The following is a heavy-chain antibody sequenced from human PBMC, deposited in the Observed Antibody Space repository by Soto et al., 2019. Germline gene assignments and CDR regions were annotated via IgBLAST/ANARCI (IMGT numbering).Heavy chain of an antibody. Sequence: PGGSLRLSCAASGFTFSNYAMTWVRQAPGKGLEWVSAISGSGDSTYYADSVKGRFTISRDQSKNTLYLQMHSLRAEDTAVYFCAKERDNGADRYYFDPWGQGTLVTVSS. J-gene: IGHJ5*02. D-gene: IGHD1-26*01. CDR1: GFTFSNYA. V-gene: IGHV3-23*01. CDR3: AKERDNGADRYYFDP. CDR2: ISGSGDST.